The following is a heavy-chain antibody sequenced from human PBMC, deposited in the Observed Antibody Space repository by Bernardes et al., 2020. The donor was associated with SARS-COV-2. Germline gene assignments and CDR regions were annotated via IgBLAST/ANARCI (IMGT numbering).Heavy chain of an antibody. V-gene: IGHV2-70*11. CDR1: GFSLSPSGMC. CDR3: ARSGNYYDSSGYPYYYGMDV. CDR2: IDWDDDK. J-gene: IGHJ6*02. D-gene: IGHD3-22*01. Sequence: SGTTLLKPTQTLTLTCTFSGFSLSPSGMCVSWIRQPPGKALEWLARIDWDDDKYYSTSLKTRLTISKDTSKNQVVLTMTNMDPVDTATYYCARSGNYYDSSGYPYYYGMDVWGQGTTVTVSS.